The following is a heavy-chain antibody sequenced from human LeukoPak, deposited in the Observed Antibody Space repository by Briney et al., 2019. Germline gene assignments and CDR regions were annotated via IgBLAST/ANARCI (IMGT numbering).Heavy chain of an antibody. CDR3: ARGEKVGITFGGVMFDY. CDR1: GDSISSDY. J-gene: IGHJ4*02. CDR2: IYDSVST. Sequence: SETLSLSCTVSGDSISSDYWSWIRQPPGKGLEWIAYIYDSVSTNYNPSLKSRVTISADTSKNQFSLRLTSVTAADTAVYYCARGEKVGITFGGVMFDYWGQGTLVTVSS. D-gene: IGHD3-16*01. V-gene: IGHV4-59*08.